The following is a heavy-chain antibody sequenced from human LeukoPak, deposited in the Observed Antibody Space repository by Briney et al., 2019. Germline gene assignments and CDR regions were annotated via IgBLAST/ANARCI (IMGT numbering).Heavy chain of an antibody. J-gene: IGHJ4*02. V-gene: IGHV3-23*01. D-gene: IGHD6-13*01. CDR3: AKGLGYSSSWSYYFDY. CDR2: ISGSGGST. Sequence: PGGSLRLSCAASESIVSGNYMTWVRQAPGKGLEWVSAISGSGGSTYYADSVKGRFTISRDISKNTMYLQMSSLRADDTAIYYCAKGLGYSSSWSYYFDYWGQGTLVTVSS. CDR1: ESIVSGNY.